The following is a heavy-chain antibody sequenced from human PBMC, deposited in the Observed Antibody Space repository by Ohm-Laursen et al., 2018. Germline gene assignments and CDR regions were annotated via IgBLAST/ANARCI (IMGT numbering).Heavy chain of an antibody. Sequence: SLRLSCAASGFTFSSYAMSWVRQPPGKGLEWVARISPDGGQRNHVDSVKGRFTISRDNIKNSLYLQMTSLTAEDTAVYYCAREGGYDSPGNYYGMDVWDQGTTVTVSS. D-gene: IGHD5-12*01. J-gene: IGHJ6*02. V-gene: IGHV3-7*01. CDR2: ISPDGGQR. CDR3: AREGGYDSPGNYYGMDV. CDR1: GFTFSSYA.